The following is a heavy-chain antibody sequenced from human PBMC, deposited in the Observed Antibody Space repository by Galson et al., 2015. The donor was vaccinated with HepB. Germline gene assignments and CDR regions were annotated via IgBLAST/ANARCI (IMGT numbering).Heavy chain of an antibody. D-gene: IGHD3-10*01. CDR2: IDPSDSRT. V-gene: IGHV5-10-1*01. J-gene: IGHJ4*02. CDR1: GYTFTSYW. CDR3: ARGRRMGSASYSTSDY. Sequence: QSGAEVKKPGESLTISCKGSGYTFTSYWITWVRQMPGKGLEWMGRIDPSDSRTNFSPSFEGHVTISADRSISTAYLQWSSLKASDTAMYYCARGRRMGSASYSTSDYWGQGTLVTVSS.